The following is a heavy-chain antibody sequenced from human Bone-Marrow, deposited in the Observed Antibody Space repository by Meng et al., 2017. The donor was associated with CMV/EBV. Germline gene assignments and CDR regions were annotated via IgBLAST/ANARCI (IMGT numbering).Heavy chain of an antibody. CDR3: ARAPYYYDSSGYPDY. CDR2: IYYSGST. J-gene: IGHJ4*02. D-gene: IGHD3-22*01. CDR1: GGSISSYY. Sequence: GSLRLSCTVSGGSISSYYWSWIRQPPGKGLEWIGYIYYSGSTNYNPSLKSRVTISVDKSKNQFSLKLSSVTAADTAVYYCARAPYYYDSSGYPDYWGQGTLVTVSS. V-gene: IGHV4-59*12.